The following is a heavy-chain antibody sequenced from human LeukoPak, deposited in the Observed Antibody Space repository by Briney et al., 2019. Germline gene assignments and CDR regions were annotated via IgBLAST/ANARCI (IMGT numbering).Heavy chain of an antibody. CDR2: IHHSGST. J-gene: IGHJ5*02. V-gene: IGHV4-31*03. D-gene: IGHD3-22*01. CDR1: GGSISSGNYY. Sequence: SETLSLTCTVSGGSISSGNYYWSWIRQHPGKGLEWIGYIHHSGSTYYNPSLKSRVIISVDTSKNQFSLKLNSVTAADTAVYYCASLTDYYDSSGYSTWGQGTLVTVSS. CDR3: ASLTDYYDSSGYST.